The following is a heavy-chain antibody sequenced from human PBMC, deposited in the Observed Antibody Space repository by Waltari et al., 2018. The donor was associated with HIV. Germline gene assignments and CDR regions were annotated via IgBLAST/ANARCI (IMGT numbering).Heavy chain of an antibody. CDR3: ARQMTVYDAFDV. J-gene: IGHJ3*01. Sequence: QVQMVQSGAEVKKPGDSVKVSCKTSGFSLTGYYIHWVRQAPGQGLEWMGGFYSNTSDTNYGLQFEGRVTMTRDTSMRTAYMELRTLISDDTALYYCARQMTVYDAFDVWGQGTVVTVSS. CDR1: GFSLTGYY. CDR2: FYSNTSDT. V-gene: IGHV1-2*02.